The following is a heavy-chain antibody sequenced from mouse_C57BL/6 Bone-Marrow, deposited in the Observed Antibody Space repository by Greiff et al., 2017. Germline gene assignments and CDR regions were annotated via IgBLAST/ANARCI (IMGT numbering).Heavy chain of an antibody. CDR1: GYTFTSYW. V-gene: IGHV1-5*01. CDR2: IYPGNSDT. D-gene: IGHD1-1*01. CDR3: TREEDYYGSSYRYYAMDY. J-gene: IGHJ4*01. Sequence: VQLQQSGTVLARPGASVKMSCKTSGYTFTSYWMHWVKQRPGQGLEWIGAIYPGNSDTSYNQKFKGKAKLTAVTSASTAYMELSSLTNEDSAVYYCTREEDYYGSSYRYYAMDYWGQGTSVTVSS.